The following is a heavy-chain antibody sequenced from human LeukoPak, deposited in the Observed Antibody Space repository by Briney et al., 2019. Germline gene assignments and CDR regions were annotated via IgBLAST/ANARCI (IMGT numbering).Heavy chain of an antibody. CDR1: GFTLTRYA. V-gene: IGHV3-30*01. CDR2: IQYDGSKQ. Sequence: GGSLRVSCAASGFTLTRYAMCWVGPAPGKGGEVVAIIQYDGSKQYYAGSVKGRFTISRDNSKNTLYLQMDSLRGEDTAIYYCAANWNLDYWGQGIHVSVSS. D-gene: IGHD1-1*01. CDR3: AANWNLDY. J-gene: IGHJ4*02.